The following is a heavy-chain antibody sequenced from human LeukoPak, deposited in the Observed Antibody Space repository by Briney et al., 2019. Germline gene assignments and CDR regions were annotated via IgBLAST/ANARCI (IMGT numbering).Heavy chain of an antibody. Sequence: PSETLSLTCTISGGSISSGDYYWSWIRQPPGKGLEWIGYIYYSGSTYYNPSLKSRVTISVDTSKNQFSLKLSSVTAADTAVYYCARGVGLLWFGEFIHWFDPWGQGTLVAVSS. J-gene: IGHJ5*02. CDR1: GGSISSGDYY. CDR3: ARGVGLLWFGEFIHWFDP. D-gene: IGHD3-10*01. CDR2: IYYSGST. V-gene: IGHV4-30-4*01.